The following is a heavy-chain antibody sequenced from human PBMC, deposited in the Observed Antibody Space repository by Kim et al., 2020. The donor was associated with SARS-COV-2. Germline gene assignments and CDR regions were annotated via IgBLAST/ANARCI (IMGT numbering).Heavy chain of an antibody. CDR3: ARGEYSSSWYGKHNWFDP. Sequence: SETLSLTCAVYGGSFSGYYWSWIRQPPGKGLEWIGEINHSGSTNYNPSLKSRVTISVDTSKNQFSPKLSSVTAADTAVYYCARGEYSSSWYGKHNWFDPWGQGTLVTVSS. CDR1: GGSFSGYY. D-gene: IGHD6-13*01. J-gene: IGHJ5*02. V-gene: IGHV4-34*01. CDR2: INHSGST.